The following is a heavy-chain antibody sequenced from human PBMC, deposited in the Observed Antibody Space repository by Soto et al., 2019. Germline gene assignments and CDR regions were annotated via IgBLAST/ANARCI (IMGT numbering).Heavy chain of an antibody. V-gene: IGHV1-18*01. CDR3: ARDRVGYYGSGSYYYWFDP. CDR2: ISAYNGNT. Sequence: ASVKVSCKASGYTFTSYGISWVRQAPGQGLEWMGWISAYNGNTNYAQKLQGRVTMTTDTSTSTAYMELRSLRSDDTAVYYCARDRVGYYGSGSYYYWFDPWGQGTLVTVS. D-gene: IGHD3-10*01. CDR1: GYTFTSYG. J-gene: IGHJ5*02.